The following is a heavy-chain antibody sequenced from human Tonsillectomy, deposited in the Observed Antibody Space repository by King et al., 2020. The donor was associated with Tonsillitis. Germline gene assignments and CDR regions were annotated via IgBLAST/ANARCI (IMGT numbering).Heavy chain of an antibody. CDR1: GFTFGDYA. V-gene: IGHV3-49*04. D-gene: IGHD1-26*01. J-gene: IGHJ4*02. Sequence: VQLVESGGGLVQPGRSLRLSCTASGFTFGDYAMSWVRQAPGKGLEWVGFIRSKAYGGTTEYVASVKGRFTISRDDSKSIAYLQMNSLKTEDTAVYYCTRDSYRQNDYWGQGTLVTVSS. CDR3: TRDSYRQNDY. CDR2: IRSKAYGGTT.